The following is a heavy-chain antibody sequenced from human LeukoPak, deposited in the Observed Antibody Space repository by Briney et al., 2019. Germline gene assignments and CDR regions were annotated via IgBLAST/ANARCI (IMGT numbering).Heavy chain of an antibody. CDR1: GFTFSSYG. CDR2: IWYDGSNK. V-gene: IGHV3-33*01. D-gene: IGHD2-15*01. J-gene: IGHJ4*02. CDR3: ARDRSPRAFDY. Sequence: PGRSLRLSCAASGFTFSSYGMHWVRQAPGKGLEWVAVIWYDGSNKYYADSVKGRLTISRDNSKNTLYLQMNSLRAEDTAAYYCARDRSPRAFDYWGQGTLVTVSS.